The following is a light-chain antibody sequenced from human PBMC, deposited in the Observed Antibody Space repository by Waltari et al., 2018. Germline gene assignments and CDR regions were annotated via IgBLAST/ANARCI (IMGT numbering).Light chain of an antibody. V-gene: IGKV1-33*01. CDR1: QDIRNY. J-gene: IGKJ5*01. Sequence: DMKITQSPSFLMASVGDRVTITCQASQDIRNYLNWYQQKPGKAPKRLIYDASNLETGVPSRFSGSGSGTDFTFTISSLQPEDIATYYCQQYDNLLPTFGQGTRLEIK. CDR3: QQYDNLLPT. CDR2: DAS.